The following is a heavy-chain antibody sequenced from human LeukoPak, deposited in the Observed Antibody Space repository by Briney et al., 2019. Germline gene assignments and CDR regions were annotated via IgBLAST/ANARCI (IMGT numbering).Heavy chain of an antibody. Sequence: PGGSLRLSCAASGFTFTTYSMSWVRQAPGKGLEWISLISGSATITYYADSVKGRFTISRDNAKNSLYLQMNSLRAGDTALYYCARGRWAPFDCWGQGTLVTVSS. CDR1: GFTFTTYS. D-gene: IGHD6-13*01. CDR3: ARGRWAPFDC. CDR2: ISGSATIT. V-gene: IGHV3-23*01. J-gene: IGHJ4*02.